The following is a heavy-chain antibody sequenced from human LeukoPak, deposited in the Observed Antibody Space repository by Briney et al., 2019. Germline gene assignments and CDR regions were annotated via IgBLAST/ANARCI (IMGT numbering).Heavy chain of an antibody. CDR1: GGSISSGSYY. Sequence: PSETPSLTCTVSGGSISSGSYYWNWIRQPAGKGLECIGRIYTSGSTNYNPSLKGRVTIPVDTSKNQFSLKLSSVTAADTAVYYCSRDWSGSYFDYWGQGTLVTVSS. J-gene: IGHJ4*02. D-gene: IGHD3-3*01. CDR2: IYTSGST. V-gene: IGHV4-61*02. CDR3: SRDWSGSYFDY.